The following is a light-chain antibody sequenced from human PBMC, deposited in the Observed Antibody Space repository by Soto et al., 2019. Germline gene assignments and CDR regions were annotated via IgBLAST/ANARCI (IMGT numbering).Light chain of an antibody. CDR3: SSYTTSSTLLYV. V-gene: IGLV2-14*01. CDR2: EVS. CDR1: SSDVGGYNS. J-gene: IGLJ1*01. Sequence: QSALTQPASVSGSPGQSITISCTGTSSDVGGYNSVSWYQQHQGKAPKLMIYEVSNRPSGVSNRFSGSKSGNAASLTISGLQAEDEADYYCSSYTTSSTLLYVFGTGTKVTVL.